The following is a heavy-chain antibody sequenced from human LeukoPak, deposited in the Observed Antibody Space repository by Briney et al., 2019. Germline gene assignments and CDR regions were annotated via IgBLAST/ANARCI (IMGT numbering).Heavy chain of an antibody. Sequence: ASVKVSCKVSGYTLTELSMHWVRQAPGKGLEWMGGFDPEDGETIYAQKFQGRVTMTEDTSTDTAYMELSSLRSEDTAVYYCATDKTTGTTLDYWGQGTPVTVSS. D-gene: IGHD1-7*01. CDR3: ATDKTTGTTLDY. CDR1: GYTLTELS. V-gene: IGHV1-24*01. J-gene: IGHJ4*02. CDR2: FDPEDGET.